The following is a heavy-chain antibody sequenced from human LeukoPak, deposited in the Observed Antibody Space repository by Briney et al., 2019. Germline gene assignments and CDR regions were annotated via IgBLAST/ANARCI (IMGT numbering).Heavy chain of an antibody. V-gene: IGHV1-18*01. CDR2: ISAYNGNT. CDR3: ARAVLWFGEFYYMDV. CDR1: VYTFTSYG. J-gene: IGHJ6*03. Sequence: ASVKVSCKASVYTFTSYGISWVRQAPGQGLEWMGWISAYNGNTNYAQKLQGRVTMTTDTSTSTAYMELRSLRSDDTAVYYCARAVLWFGEFYYMDVWGKGTTVTVSS. D-gene: IGHD3-10*01.